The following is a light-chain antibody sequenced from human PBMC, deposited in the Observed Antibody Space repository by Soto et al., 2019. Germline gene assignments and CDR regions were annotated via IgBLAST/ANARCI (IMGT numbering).Light chain of an antibody. CDR2: DAS. J-gene: IGKJ3*01. CDR3: QQYNSYSRT. V-gene: IGKV1-5*01. Sequence: DIQMTQSTSTLSASVGDRVTITCRASQSISSWLAWYQQKPGKAPKLLIYDASSLESGVPSRFSGSGSGTEFTLTISRLQPDDFATYYCQQYNSYSRTFGPGTKVDIK. CDR1: QSISSW.